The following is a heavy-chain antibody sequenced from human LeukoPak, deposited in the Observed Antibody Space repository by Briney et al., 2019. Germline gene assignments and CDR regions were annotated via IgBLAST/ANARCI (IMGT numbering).Heavy chain of an antibody. D-gene: IGHD3-22*01. V-gene: IGHV3-33*01. J-gene: IGHJ4*02. CDR2: ICYDGSNK. CDR1: GFTFSRFG. CDR3: ARDYYYDSSGYWDYYFDY. Sequence: GGSLRLSCAASGFTFSRFGMHWVRQAPGKGLEWVAVICYDGSNKYYADSVKGRFTISRDNSKNTLYLEMNSLRAEDTAVYYCARDYYYDSSGYWDYYFDYWGQGTLVSVSS.